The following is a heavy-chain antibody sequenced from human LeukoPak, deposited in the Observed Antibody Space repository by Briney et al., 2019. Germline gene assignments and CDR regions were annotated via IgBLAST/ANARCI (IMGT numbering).Heavy chain of an antibody. V-gene: IGHV4-4*07. D-gene: IGHD5-24*01. CDR1: GDSISSYY. J-gene: IGHJ2*01. CDR3: GRDVAGRDGSLRYFDV. CDR2: IYTSGST. Sequence: PSETLSLTCTVSGDSISSYYWSWIRQPARKGLELVGRIYTSGSTNYNPSLKSRVTISVDKSKTQFSLKLNPVTAADTAADYFGRDVAGRDGSLRYFDVWGRGTLVTVSS.